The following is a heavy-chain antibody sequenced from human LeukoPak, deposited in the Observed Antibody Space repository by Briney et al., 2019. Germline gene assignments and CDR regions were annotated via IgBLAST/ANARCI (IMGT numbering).Heavy chain of an antibody. CDR3: ARSEGYYYDSSGPIVY. CDR1: GGTFSSYA. D-gene: IGHD3-22*01. J-gene: IGHJ4*02. CDR2: IIPILGIA. Sequence: SVKVSCKASGGTFSSYAISWVRQAPGQGLEWMGRIIPILGIANYAQKFQGRVTITADKSTSTAYMELSSPRSEDTAVYYCARSEGYYYDSSGPIVYWGQGTLVTVSS. V-gene: IGHV1-69*04.